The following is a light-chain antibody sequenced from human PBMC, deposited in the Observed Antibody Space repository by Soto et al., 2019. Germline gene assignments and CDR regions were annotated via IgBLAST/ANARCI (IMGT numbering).Light chain of an antibody. Sequence: DIQMTQSPSTLYASVGDRVTITCRASQSIGASLAWFQQKPGKAPNLLIYKASSLESGVPSRFSGSGSGIEFTLTISTLQPDDFATYYCQQYNSSPLTFGGGTKVEIK. CDR3: QQYNSSPLT. CDR2: KAS. V-gene: IGKV1-5*03. J-gene: IGKJ4*01. CDR1: QSIGAS.